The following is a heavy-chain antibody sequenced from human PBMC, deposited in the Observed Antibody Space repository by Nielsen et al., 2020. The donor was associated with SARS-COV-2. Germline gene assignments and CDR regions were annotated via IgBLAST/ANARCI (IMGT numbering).Heavy chain of an antibody. CDR1: GFTFRNYE. J-gene: IGHJ3*02. CDR2: ISNGGSTI. Sequence: GGSLRLSCAASGFTFRNYEMNWVRQAPGMGLEWVSYISNGGSTISYADSVKGRFTISRDNAQNSLYLQMNSLRVEDTGVYYCARDPGVGVGEDGFDIWCQGTMVTVSS. V-gene: IGHV3-48*03. CDR3: ARDPGVGVGEDGFDI. D-gene: IGHD2-2*01.